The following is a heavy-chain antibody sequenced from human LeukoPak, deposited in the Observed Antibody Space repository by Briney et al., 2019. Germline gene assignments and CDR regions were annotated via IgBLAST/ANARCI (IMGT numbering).Heavy chain of an antibody. CDR2: IRQDGSDK. D-gene: IGHD2-15*01. V-gene: IGHV3-7*01. Sequence: GGSLRLSCAASGFTFSSNWMSWVRQAPGKGLEWVANIRQDGSDKYYMDSVKGRFTISRDNAKNSLSLQMNSLRAEDTAVYYCARDRDCGDGGCYPHFDYWDQGVQVTVSS. CDR3: ARDRDCGDGGCYPHFDY. J-gene: IGHJ4*02. CDR1: GFTFSSNW.